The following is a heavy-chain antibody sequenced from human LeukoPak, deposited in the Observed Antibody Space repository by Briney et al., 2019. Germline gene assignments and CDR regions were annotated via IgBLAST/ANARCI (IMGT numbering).Heavy chain of an antibody. CDR3: AKDPYYYDSSGYYP. V-gene: IGHV3-23*01. Sequence: GGSLRLSCTASKFTFSHYGMQWVRQAPGKGLEWVSAISGSGGSTYYADSVKGRFTISRDNSKNTLYLQMNSLRAEDTAVYYCAKDPYYYDSSGYYPRGQGTLVTVSS. CDR2: ISGSGGST. D-gene: IGHD3-22*01. CDR1: KFTFSHYG. J-gene: IGHJ1*01.